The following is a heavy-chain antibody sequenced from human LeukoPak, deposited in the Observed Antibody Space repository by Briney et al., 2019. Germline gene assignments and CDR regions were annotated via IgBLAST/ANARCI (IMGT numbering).Heavy chain of an antibody. Sequence: GGSLRLSSAASGFTFSSYGMNWVRQAPGKGLEWFSYISSSSISIYYADSVKGRLTISRDNAKNLLFLRMNSLRAEDTAVYYCARVRGITVAGIDYWGQGTLVTVSS. CDR2: ISSSSISI. CDR1: GFTFSSYG. V-gene: IGHV3-48*01. D-gene: IGHD6-19*01. CDR3: ARVRGITVAGIDY. J-gene: IGHJ4*02.